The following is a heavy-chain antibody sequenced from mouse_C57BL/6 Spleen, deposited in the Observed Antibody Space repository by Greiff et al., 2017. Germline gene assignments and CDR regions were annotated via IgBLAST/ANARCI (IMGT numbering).Heavy chain of an antibody. V-gene: IGHV1-53*01. J-gene: IGHJ3*01. CDR3: ARSGSSGYKFAY. CDR1: GYTFTSYW. D-gene: IGHD3-2*02. CDR2: INPSNGGT. Sequence: QVQLQQSGTELVKPGASVKLSCKASGYTFTSYWMHWVKQRPGQGLEWIGNINPSNGGTNYNEKFKSKATLTLDKSSSTAYMQLSSLTSEDSAVYYCARSGSSGYKFAYWGQGTLVTVSA.